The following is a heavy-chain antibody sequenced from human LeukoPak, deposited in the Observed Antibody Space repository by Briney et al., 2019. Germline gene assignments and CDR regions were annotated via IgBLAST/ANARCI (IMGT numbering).Heavy chain of an antibody. CDR3: ARAPIVVAPAGNNRSENWFAP. Sequence: DPLSLTCAVWGGSFSGYYWSGLREPRGEGVEGCMVINHRGSTNHTPSLKRRVTISVATAKTPSSLTLSSVTAADTGLYCCARAPIVVAPAGNNRSENWFAPWGQGTLVTVSS. CDR1: GGSFSGYY. D-gene: IGHD2-2*01. J-gene: IGHJ5*02. CDR2: INHRGST. V-gene: IGHV4-34*01.